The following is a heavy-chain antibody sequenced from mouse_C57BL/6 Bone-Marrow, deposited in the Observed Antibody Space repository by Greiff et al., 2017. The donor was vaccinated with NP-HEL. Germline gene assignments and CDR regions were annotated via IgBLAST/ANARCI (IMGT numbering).Heavy chain of an antibody. V-gene: IGHV5-16*01. CDR3: ARDHPRTPYYYAMDY. D-gene: IGHD2-10*02. Sequence: EVHLVESEGGLVQPGSSMKLSCTASGFTFGDYYMAWVRQVPEKGLEWVANINYDGSSTYYLDSLKSRFIISRDNAKNILYLQMSSLKSEDTATYYCARDHPRTPYYYAMDYWGQGTSVTVSS. CDR2: INYDGSST. J-gene: IGHJ4*01. CDR1: GFTFGDYY.